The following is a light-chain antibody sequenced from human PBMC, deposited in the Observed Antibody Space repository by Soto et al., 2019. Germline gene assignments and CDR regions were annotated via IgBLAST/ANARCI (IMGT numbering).Light chain of an antibody. J-gene: IGLJ1*01. CDR2: EVS. V-gene: IGLV2-14*01. CDR1: SRDVGGYNY. Sequence: QSALTQPASVSVSTGQSITISCPGTSRDVGGYNYGSWYQQHPGKAPKLMIYEVSNRPSGVSNRFSGSKSGNTASLTISGLQAEDEADYYCSSYTSSSTYVFGTWTKVTVL. CDR3: SSYTSSSTYV.